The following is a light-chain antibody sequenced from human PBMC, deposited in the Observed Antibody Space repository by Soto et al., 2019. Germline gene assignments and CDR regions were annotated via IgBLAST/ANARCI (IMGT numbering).Light chain of an antibody. Sequence: DIQMTQSPSPLSASVGDRVTITCPASQSISSWLAWYQQKPGKAPKLLIYAASSLQSGVPSRFSGSGSGTDCTLTISSLQPEDVATYYCQQSYSTPITFGQGTRLEIK. CDR3: QQSYSTPIT. V-gene: IGKV1-39*01. J-gene: IGKJ5*01. CDR2: AAS. CDR1: QSISSW.